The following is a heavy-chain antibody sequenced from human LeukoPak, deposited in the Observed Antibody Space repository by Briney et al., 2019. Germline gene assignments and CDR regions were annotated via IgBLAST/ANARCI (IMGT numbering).Heavy chain of an antibody. CDR2: IYYSGST. V-gene: IGHV4-59*12. J-gene: IGHJ6*03. Sequence: SETLSLTCTVSGGSISSYYWSWIRQPPGKGLEWIGYIYYSGSTNYNPSLKSRVTISVDKSKNQFSLKLSSVTAADTAVYYCASLYGDYTKPRYYYMDVWGKGTTVTVSS. CDR1: GGSISSYY. D-gene: IGHD4-17*01. CDR3: ASLYGDYTKPRYYYMDV.